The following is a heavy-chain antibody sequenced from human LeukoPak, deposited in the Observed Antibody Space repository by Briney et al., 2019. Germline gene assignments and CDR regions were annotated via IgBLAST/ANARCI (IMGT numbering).Heavy chain of an antibody. J-gene: IGHJ4*02. CDR2: VSGSGGST. CDR3: AKLYYYDSSGYYSRLPYYFDY. V-gene: IGHV3-23*01. D-gene: IGHD3-22*01. Sequence: PGGSLRLSCAASGFTFSSYAMSWVRQAPGKGLEWVSAVSGSGGSTYYADSVKGRFTISRDNSKNTLYLQMNSLRDEDTAVYYCAKLYYYDSSGYYSRLPYYFDYWGQGTLVTVSS. CDR1: GFTFSSYA.